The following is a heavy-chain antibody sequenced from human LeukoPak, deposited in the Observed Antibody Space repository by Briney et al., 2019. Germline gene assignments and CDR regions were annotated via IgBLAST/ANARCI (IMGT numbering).Heavy chain of an antibody. CDR2: ISGSGTNT. CDR1: GFTFSSYE. J-gene: IGHJ5*02. D-gene: IGHD6-13*01. CDR3: ARGTGSSRALNWFDP. V-gene: IGHV3-23*01. Sequence: PGGSLRLSCAASGFTFSSYEMNWVRQAPGKGLEWVSVISGSGTNTYYADSVKGRFTISRDNSKNTLYLQMNSLRAEDTALYYCARGTGSSRALNWFDPWGQGTLVTVSS.